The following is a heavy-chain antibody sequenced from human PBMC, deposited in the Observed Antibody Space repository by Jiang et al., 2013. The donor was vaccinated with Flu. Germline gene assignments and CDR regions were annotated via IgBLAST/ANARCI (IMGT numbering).Heavy chain of an antibody. CDR1: GFTFSGSA. Sequence: VQLLESGGGLVQPGGSLKLSCAASGFTFSGSAMHWVRQASGKGLEWVGRIRSKANSYATAYAASVKGRFTISRDDSKNTAYLQMNSLKTEDTAVYYCTLLRSSTPYWGQGTLVTVSS. J-gene: IGHJ4*02. D-gene: IGHD6-6*01. CDR3: TLLRSSTPY. V-gene: IGHV3-73*01. CDR2: IRSKANSYAT.